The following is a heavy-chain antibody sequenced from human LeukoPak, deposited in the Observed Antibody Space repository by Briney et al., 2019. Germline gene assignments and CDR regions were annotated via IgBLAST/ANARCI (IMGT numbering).Heavy chain of an antibody. CDR1: GGSISSSSYY. CDR3: ARTSIAAAGPRMDV. J-gene: IGHJ6*02. D-gene: IGHD6-13*01. V-gene: IGHV4-39*01. CDR2: IYYSGST. Sequence: SETLSLTCTVSGGSISSSSYYWGRIRQPPGKGLEWFGSIYYSGSTYYNPSLKSRVTISVDTSKNQFSLKLSSVTAADTAVYYCARTSIAAAGPRMDVWGQGTTVTVSS.